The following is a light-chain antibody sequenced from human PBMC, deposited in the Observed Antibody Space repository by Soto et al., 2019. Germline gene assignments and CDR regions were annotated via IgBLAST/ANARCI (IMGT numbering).Light chain of an antibody. CDR2: DNN. J-gene: IGLJ3*02. CDR3: GTWDSSLSAPNWV. CDR1: ISNIGKNY. V-gene: IGLV1-51*01. Sequence: QSVLTQPPSVSAAPGQKVTISCSGSISNIGKNYVSWYQQLPGTAPKVLIYDNNKRPSGIPDLFSGSKSGTSATLGITGLQTGDEADYYCGTWDSSLSAPNWVFGGGTQLTVL.